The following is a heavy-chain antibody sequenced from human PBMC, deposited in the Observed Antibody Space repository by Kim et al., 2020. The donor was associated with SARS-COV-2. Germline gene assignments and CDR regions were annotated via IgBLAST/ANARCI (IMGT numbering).Heavy chain of an antibody. CDR1: GFTFSSYS. CDR3: ARGGYSSGWTGVYYYYGMDV. V-gene: IGHV3-21*01. Sequence: GGSLRLSCAASGFTFSSYSMNWVRQAPGKGLEWVSSISSSSSYIYYADSVKGRFTISRDNAKNSLYLQMNSLRAEDTAVYYCARGGYSSGWTGVYYYYGMDVWGQGTPVTVSS. CDR2: ISSSSSYI. D-gene: IGHD6-19*01. J-gene: IGHJ6*02.